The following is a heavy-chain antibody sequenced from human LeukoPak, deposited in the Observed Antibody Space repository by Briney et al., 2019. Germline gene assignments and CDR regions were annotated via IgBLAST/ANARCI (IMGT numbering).Heavy chain of an antibody. Sequence: SETLSLTCSVSGASTIAYYWSWIRQPPGKGLEWIGYIYYNGNMSYNPSLKSRVTISIDTSKNQFSLKLTSVTAADTAVYYCASGSGSYLRVDFDYWGQGTLVTVSS. V-gene: IGHV4-59*08. CDR2: IYYNGNM. CDR3: ASGSGSYLRVDFDY. CDR1: GASTIAYY. J-gene: IGHJ4*02. D-gene: IGHD1-26*01.